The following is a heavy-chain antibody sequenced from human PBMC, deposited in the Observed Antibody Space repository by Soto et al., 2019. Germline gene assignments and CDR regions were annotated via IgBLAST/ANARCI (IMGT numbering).Heavy chain of an antibody. CDR1: GFRFTCCG. D-gene: IGHD6-6*01. CDR3: ARDPERGSSSWGGYYYGMDV. Sequence: GVSAKVSWEASGFRFTCCGICWVRHSTGQGLEWMGWISAYNGNTNYAQNLQGRGTMTTDTSTSTAYMELRSLRSGDTAVYYCARDPERGSSSWGGYYYGMDVWGQGTTVTVSS. V-gene: IGHV1-18*01. CDR2: ISAYNGNT. J-gene: IGHJ6*02.